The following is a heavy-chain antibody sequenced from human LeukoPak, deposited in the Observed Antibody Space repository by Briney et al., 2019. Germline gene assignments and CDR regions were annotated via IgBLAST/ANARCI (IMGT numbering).Heavy chain of an antibody. CDR2: IIPILGIA. V-gene: IGHV1-69*04. Sequence: ASVKVSCKASGYTFTSYGISWVRQAPGQGLEWMGRIIPILGIANYAQKFQGRVTITADKSTSTAYMELSSLRSEDTAVYYCAREYSPYNFDYWGQGTLVTVSS. D-gene: IGHD6-13*01. J-gene: IGHJ4*02. CDR3: AREYSPYNFDY. CDR1: GYTFTSYG.